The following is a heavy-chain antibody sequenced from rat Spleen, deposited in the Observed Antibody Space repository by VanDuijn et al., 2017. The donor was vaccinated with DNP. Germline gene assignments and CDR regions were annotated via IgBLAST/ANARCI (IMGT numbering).Heavy chain of an antibody. Sequence: EVQLVESGGDLVQPGRSLKLSCAASGFTFSDYYMTWVRQAPTKGLEWVAYITYDGGSTYYGDSVKGRFTISRDNAKSTLYLHMNSLTSEDMATYYCARYYGSYRALDAWGQGTSVTVSS. CDR1: GFTFSDYY. CDR2: ITYDGGST. J-gene: IGHJ4*01. V-gene: IGHV5-22*01. D-gene: IGHD1-3*01. CDR3: ARYYGSYRALDA.